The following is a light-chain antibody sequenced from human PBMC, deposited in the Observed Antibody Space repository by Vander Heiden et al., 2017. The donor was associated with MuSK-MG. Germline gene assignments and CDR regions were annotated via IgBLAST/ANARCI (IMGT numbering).Light chain of an antibody. Sequence: QSVLTQPPSVSAAPGQRVTISCTGSSSNIGAGYDVHWYQQLPGTAPKLLIYGNSNRPSGVPDRFSGSKSGTSASLAITGLQAEDEADYYCQSYDSSLSGSVFGGGTKLTVL. V-gene: IGLV1-40*01. J-gene: IGLJ3*02. CDR3: QSYDSSLSGSV. CDR1: SSNIGAGYD. CDR2: GNS.